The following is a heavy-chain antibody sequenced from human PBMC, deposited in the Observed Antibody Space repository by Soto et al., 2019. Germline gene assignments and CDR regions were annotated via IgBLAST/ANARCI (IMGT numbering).Heavy chain of an antibody. D-gene: IGHD6-13*01. J-gene: IGHJ4*02. CDR1: GYTFTSYD. Sequence: QVQLVQSGAEVKKPGASVKVSCKASGYTFTSYDINWVRQATGHGLEWMGWMNPNSGNTGYAQKFQGRVTMTRNTSRSTAYMELSSLRSEDPCVYYCAREHSSSLRFDYWGQGTLVTVSS. CDR2: MNPNSGNT. CDR3: AREHSSSLRFDY. V-gene: IGHV1-8*01.